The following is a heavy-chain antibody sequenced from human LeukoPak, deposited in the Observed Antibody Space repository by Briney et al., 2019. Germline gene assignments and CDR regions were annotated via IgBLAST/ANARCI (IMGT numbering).Heavy chain of an antibody. Sequence: GGSLRLSCVPSGFTLSRYWMHWVRQVPGKGLEWVSRINEDASTITYADSLKGRFTISRDNATNTLYLQMNSLRAEDTVVYCCVRDLILVWGPGDDFDHWGQGTLVTVSS. V-gene: IGHV3-74*03. CDR1: GFTLSRYW. CDR2: INEDASTI. D-gene: IGHD3-10*01. J-gene: IGHJ4*02. CDR3: VRDLILVWGPGDDFDH.